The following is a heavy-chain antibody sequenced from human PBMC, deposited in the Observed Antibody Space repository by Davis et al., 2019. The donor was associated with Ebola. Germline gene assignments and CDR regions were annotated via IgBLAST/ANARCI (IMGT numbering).Heavy chain of an antibody. V-gene: IGHV4-61*01. J-gene: IGHJ4*02. Sequence: GSLRLSCSVSGGSVNSDSHYWTWIRQPPEKGLEWIGYVYYNGYAHYNPALKSRVTISLDTSNSQYSLTLISATPADTAVYYCARGSGTYFGDIAADYWGQGALVTVSP. D-gene: IGHD1-26*01. CDR3: ARGSGTYFGDIAADY. CDR2: VYYNGYA. CDR1: GGSVNSDSHY.